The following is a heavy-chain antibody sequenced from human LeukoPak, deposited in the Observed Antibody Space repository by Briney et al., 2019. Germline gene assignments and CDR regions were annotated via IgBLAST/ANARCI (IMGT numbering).Heavy chain of an antibody. CDR1: GGSISSYY. CDR3: ARTPSSGWSYYFDY. D-gene: IGHD6-19*01. Sequence: PSETLSLTCTVSGGSISSYYWSWIRQPAGKGLEWIGRIYTSGSTNYNPSLKSRVTMSVDTSKNQFSLKLSSVTAADTAVYYCARTPSSGWSYYFDYWGQGTLVTISS. J-gene: IGHJ4*02. CDR2: IYTSGST. V-gene: IGHV4-4*07.